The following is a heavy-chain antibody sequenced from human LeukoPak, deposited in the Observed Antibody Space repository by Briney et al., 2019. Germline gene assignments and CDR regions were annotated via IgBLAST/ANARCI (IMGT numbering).Heavy chain of an antibody. CDR3: ARGRLGELSAVYFDY. CDR1: GGSISSGGYY. J-gene: IGHJ4*02. Sequence: SETLSLTCTVSGGSISSGGYYWSWIRQHPGKGLEWIGYIYYSGSTYYNPSLKSRVTISVDTSKNQFSLKLSSVTAADTAEYYCARGRLGELSAVYFDYWGQGTLVTVSS. V-gene: IGHV4-31*03. D-gene: IGHD3-16*02. CDR2: IYYSGST.